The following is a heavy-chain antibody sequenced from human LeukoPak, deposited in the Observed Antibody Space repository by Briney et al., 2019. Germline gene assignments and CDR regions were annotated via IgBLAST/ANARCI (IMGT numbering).Heavy chain of an antibody. CDR3: ARSVASSSWYSFDY. Sequence: GESLKISCKGSGYSFTSYWIGWVRQMPGKGLEWMGIIYPGDSDTRYSPSFQGQVTISADKPISTAYLQWSSLKASDTGMYYCARSVASSSWYSFDYWGQGTLVTVSS. D-gene: IGHD6-13*01. CDR1: GYSFTSYW. CDR2: IYPGDSDT. J-gene: IGHJ4*02. V-gene: IGHV5-51*01.